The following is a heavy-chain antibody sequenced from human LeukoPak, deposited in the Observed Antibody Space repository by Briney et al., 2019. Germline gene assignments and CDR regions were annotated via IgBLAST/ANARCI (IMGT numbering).Heavy chain of an antibody. CDR1: GGSFIGYY. J-gene: IGHJ4*02. Sequence: PSETLSLTCAVYGGSFIGYYKSWIRQPPGTGLEWIGEINHSGSTNYNPSLKSRVTISLDTSKNQFSLKLSSVTAADTAVYYCARGLFFGLKKKRGAREPSPFVYWEQGTLVTVSS. CDR3: ARGLFFGLKKKRGAREPSPFVY. CDR2: INHSGST. V-gene: IGHV4-34*01. D-gene: IGHD1-26*01.